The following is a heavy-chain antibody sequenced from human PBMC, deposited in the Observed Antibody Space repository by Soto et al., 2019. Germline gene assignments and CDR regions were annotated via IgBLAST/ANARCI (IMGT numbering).Heavy chain of an antibody. Sequence: EVQLLESGGGSVQPGGSLRLSCAASGFPFTTFAMSWVRQAPGKGLEWVSGISSSAGSTYYADSVKGRFTVSRDNSKDTLFLQMNSLRAEDTAVYYCARGAIVGATGGFADSWGQGTLVTVSS. D-gene: IGHD1-26*01. V-gene: IGHV3-23*01. J-gene: IGHJ5*01. CDR3: ARGAIVGATGGFADS. CDR1: GFPFTTFA. CDR2: ISSSAGST.